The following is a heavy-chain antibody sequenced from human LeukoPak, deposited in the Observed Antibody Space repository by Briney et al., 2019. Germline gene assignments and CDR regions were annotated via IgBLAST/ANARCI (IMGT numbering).Heavy chain of an antibody. CDR1: GFTFSSYA. Sequence: GGSLRLSCAASGFTFSSYAMTWVRQAPGKGLEWVSSISGSGDNTYYADSVKGRFTISRDNSKNTLYLQMNSLRAEDTAVYYCAKAISGSSAVADYWGQGTLVTVSS. J-gene: IGHJ4*02. V-gene: IGHV3-23*01. D-gene: IGHD6-25*01. CDR2: ISGSGDNT. CDR3: AKAISGSSAVADY.